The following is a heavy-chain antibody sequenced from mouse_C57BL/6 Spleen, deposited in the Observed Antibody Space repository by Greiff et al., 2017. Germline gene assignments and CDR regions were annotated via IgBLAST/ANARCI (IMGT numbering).Heavy chain of an antibody. CDR1: GFTFSSYA. V-gene: IGHV5-4*01. Sequence: EVKLVESGGGLVKPGGSLKLSCAASGFTFSSYAMSWVRQTPEKRLEWVATISDGGSYTDYPDNVKGRFTISRDNAKNNLYLQMSHLTSEYTAMYYCTREGRYYWDAMDYWGQGTSVTVSS. CDR3: TREGRYYWDAMDY. D-gene: IGHD1-1*01. CDR2: ISDGGSYT. J-gene: IGHJ4*01.